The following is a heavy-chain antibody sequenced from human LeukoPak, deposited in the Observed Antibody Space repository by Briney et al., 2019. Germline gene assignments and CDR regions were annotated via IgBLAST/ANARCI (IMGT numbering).Heavy chain of an antibody. CDR3: ARQLREMAADY. Sequence: GESLKISCKGSGYSFTSYWIGWVRQIPGKGLEWMGIIYPGDSDTRYSPSFQGQVTISADKSISTSYLQWSSLKASDTAMYYCARQLREMAADYWGQGTLVTVSS. CDR2: IYPGDSDT. V-gene: IGHV5-51*01. D-gene: IGHD5-24*01. J-gene: IGHJ4*02. CDR1: GYSFTSYW.